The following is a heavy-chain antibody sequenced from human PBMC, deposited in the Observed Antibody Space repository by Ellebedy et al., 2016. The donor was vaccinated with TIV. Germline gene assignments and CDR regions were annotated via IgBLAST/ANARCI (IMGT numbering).Heavy chain of an antibody. D-gene: IGHD3-22*01. Sequence: GESLKISCAASGFTFSSYAMSWVRQAPGRGLVWVSRISNDGSSTSYADSVKGRFTISRDNAKNTLYLQMNSLRAEDTAVYYCARPSVSTGYYQFDFWGQGALVTVSS. CDR2: ISNDGSST. V-gene: IGHV3-74*01. CDR3: ARPSVSTGYYQFDF. J-gene: IGHJ4*02. CDR1: GFTFSSYA.